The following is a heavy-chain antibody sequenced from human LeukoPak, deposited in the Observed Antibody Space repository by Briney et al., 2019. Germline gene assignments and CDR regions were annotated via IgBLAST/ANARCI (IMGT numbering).Heavy chain of an antibody. CDR3: AKARSSPHTAFDY. J-gene: IGHJ4*02. Sequence: PGGSPRLSCAASGFTFSSYAMSWVRQAPGKGLEWVSAISGSGGSTYYADSVKGRFTISRDNSKNTLYLQMNSLRAEDTAVYYCAKARSSPHTAFDYWGQGTLVTVSS. CDR1: GFTFSSYA. D-gene: IGHD4-17*01. V-gene: IGHV3-23*01. CDR2: ISGSGGST.